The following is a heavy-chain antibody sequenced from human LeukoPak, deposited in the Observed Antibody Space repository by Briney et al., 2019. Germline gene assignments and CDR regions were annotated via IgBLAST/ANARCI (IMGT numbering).Heavy chain of an antibody. CDR1: GFTVSSYS. CDR3: ARDSSPSDFWSGYSPYYFDY. D-gene: IGHD3-3*01. CDR2: ISSRSSYI. Sequence: GGSLRLSCAASGFTVSSYSMNWVRQAPGKGLEWVSSISSRSSYIYYADSVKGRFTISRDNAKNSLYLQMNSLRAEDTAVYYCARDSSPSDFWSGYSPYYFDYWGQGTLVTVSS. J-gene: IGHJ4*02. V-gene: IGHV3-21*01.